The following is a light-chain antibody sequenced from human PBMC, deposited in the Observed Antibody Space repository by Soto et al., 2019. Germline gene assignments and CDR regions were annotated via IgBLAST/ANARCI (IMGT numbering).Light chain of an antibody. V-gene: IGKV3-20*01. J-gene: IGKJ4*01. CDR2: GAS. Sequence: EVVLTQSPATLSVSPGDGVTLSCRASQGIGDTLAWYQHKPGQTPRLLIYGASSRATGIPDRFSGSGSGTDFTLTISRLEPEDFAVYYCQQYGSSPLTFGGGAKVDIK. CDR1: QGIGDT. CDR3: QQYGSSPLT.